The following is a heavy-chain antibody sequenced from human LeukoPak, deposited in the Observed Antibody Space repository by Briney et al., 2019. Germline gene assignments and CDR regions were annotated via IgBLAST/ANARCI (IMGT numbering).Heavy chain of an antibody. D-gene: IGHD1-26*01. J-gene: IGHJ4*02. CDR1: GYAFTNYG. CDR2: ISAYNGNT. Sequence: ASVKVSCKASGYAFTNYGINWVRQAPGQGLEWMGWISAYNGNTNYAQKLQGRVTMTTDTSTSTAYMELRSLRSDDTAVYYCARDLDQYSGRFGGFGHDFWGQGTLVTVSS. V-gene: IGHV1-18*01. CDR3: ARDLDQYSGRFGGFGHDF.